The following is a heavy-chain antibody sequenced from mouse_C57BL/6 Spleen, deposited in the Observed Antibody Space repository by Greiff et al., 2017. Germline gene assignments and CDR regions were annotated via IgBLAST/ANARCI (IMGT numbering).Heavy chain of an antibody. D-gene: IGHD1-1*01. CDR3: GLTTVVATGAMDY. CDR1: GYTFTSYW. CDR2: IDPSDSYT. V-gene: IGHV1-50*01. Sequence: QVQLQQPGAELVKPGASVKLSCKASGYTFTSYWMQWVKQRPGQGLEWIGEIDPSDSYTNYNQKFKGKATLTVDTSSSTAYMQLSSLTSEDSAVYYCGLTTVVATGAMDYWGQGTSVTVSP. J-gene: IGHJ4*01.